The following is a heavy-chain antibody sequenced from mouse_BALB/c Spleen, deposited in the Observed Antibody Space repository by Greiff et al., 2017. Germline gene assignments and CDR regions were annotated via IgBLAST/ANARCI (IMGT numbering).Heavy chain of an antibody. V-gene: IGHV1-80*01. CDR2: IYPGDGDT. Sequence: VKLQESGAELVRPGSSVKISCKASGYAFSSYWMNWVKQRPGQGLEWIGQIYPGDGDTNYNGKFKGKATLTADKSSSTAYMQLSSLTSEDSAVYFCAIYYDYEGWFAYWGQGTLVTVSA. CDR1: GYAFSSYW. CDR3: AIYYDYEGWFAY. D-gene: IGHD2-4*01. J-gene: IGHJ3*01.